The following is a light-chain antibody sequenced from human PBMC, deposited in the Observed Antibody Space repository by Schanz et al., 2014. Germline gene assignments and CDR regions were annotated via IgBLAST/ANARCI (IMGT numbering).Light chain of an antibody. CDR3: AAWDDNLSGGRV. V-gene: IGLV1-44*01. CDR1: SSNIGSNT. CDR2: SNN. J-gene: IGLJ3*02. Sequence: QSVLTQPPSASGTPGQRVTISCSGSSSNIGSNTVNWYQQLPGTAPKLLIYSNNQRPSGVPDRFSGSKSGTSASLAISGLRSEDEADYYCAAWDDNLSGGRVFGGGTKLTVL.